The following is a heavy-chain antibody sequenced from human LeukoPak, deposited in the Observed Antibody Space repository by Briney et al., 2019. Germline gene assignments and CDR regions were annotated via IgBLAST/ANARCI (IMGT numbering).Heavy chain of an antibody. CDR1: GFTFSGYW. D-gene: IGHD3-10*01. Sequence: GGSLRLSCAASGFTFSGYWMSWVRQAPGKGLEWVANIKQDGSEKYYVDSVKGRFTISRDNAKNSLYLQMNSLRAEDTAVYYCAREFRYYGSGSYSSPWGQGTLVTVSS. CDR3: AREFRYYGSGSYSSP. V-gene: IGHV3-7*01. J-gene: IGHJ5*02. CDR2: IKQDGSEK.